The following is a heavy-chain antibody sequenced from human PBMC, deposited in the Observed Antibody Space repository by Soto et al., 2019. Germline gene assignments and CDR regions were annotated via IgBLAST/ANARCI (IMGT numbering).Heavy chain of an antibody. D-gene: IGHD6-6*01. V-gene: IGHV3-33*01. CDR3: ARDQWSSYSSSPLDY. CDR1: GFTFSSYG. J-gene: IGHJ4*02. Sequence: GGSLRLSCAASGFTFSSYGMHWVRQAPGKGLEWVAVIWYDGSNKYYADYVKGRFTISRDNSKNTLYLQMNSLRAEDTAVYYCARDQWSSYSSSPLDYWGQGTLVTVSS. CDR2: IWYDGSNK.